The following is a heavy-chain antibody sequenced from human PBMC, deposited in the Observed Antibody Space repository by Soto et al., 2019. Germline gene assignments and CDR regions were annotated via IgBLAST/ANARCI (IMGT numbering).Heavy chain of an antibody. J-gene: IGHJ4*02. CDR1: GYSFTSYW. V-gene: IGHV5-51*01. Sequence: GESLKISFKGSGYSFTSYWICWVRQMPVKALEWMGIIYPGDSDTRYSPSFQGQVTISADKSISPAYLPGSSLKDSDTAMYYWAIHNVLLWFGELLTIDYWGQGTRVIVSS. CDR2: IYPGDSDT. CDR3: AIHNVLLWFGELLTIDY. D-gene: IGHD3-10*01.